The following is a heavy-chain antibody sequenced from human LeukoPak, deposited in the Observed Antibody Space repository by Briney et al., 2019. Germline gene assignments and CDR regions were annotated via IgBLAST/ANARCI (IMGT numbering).Heavy chain of an antibody. J-gene: IGHJ3*02. CDR3: ARGHEYYYDSSGYYLKYAFDI. D-gene: IGHD3-22*01. Sequence: GASVKVSCKASGYTFTSYDINWVRQATGQGLEWMALMNSNNGNTGYAPKFQGRVTMTRNTSISTAYIGLSSLRSEDTAVYYCARGHEYYYDSSGYYLKYAFDIWGQGTKVTVSS. CDR1: GYTFTSYD. CDR2: MNSNNGNT. V-gene: IGHV1-8*02.